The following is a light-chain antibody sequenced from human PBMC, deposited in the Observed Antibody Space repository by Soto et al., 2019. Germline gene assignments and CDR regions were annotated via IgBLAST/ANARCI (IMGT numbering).Light chain of an antibody. Sequence: PSGVSNRFSGSKSGNTASLTISGLQAEAEADYYCSSYTSSSVCVFGTGTKVTVL. V-gene: IGLV2-14*01. J-gene: IGLJ1*01. CDR3: SSYTSSSVCV.